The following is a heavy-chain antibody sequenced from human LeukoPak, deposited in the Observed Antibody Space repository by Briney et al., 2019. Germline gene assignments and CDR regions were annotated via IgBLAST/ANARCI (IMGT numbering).Heavy chain of an antibody. CDR3: ARVYCSSTSCPENWFDP. J-gene: IGHJ5*02. V-gene: IGHV5-51*01. D-gene: IGHD2-2*01. Sequence: KRGESLKISCKGSGYSVTSYWIGGVRQMPGKGLEWMGITYPGDSDTRYSPSFQGQVTISADKSISTAYLQWSSLKASDTAMYYCARVYCSSTSCPENWFDPWGQGTLVTVSS. CDR1: GYSVTSYW. CDR2: TYPGDSDT.